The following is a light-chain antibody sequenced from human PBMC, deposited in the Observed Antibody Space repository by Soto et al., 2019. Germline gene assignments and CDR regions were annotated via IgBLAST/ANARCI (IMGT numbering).Light chain of an antibody. V-gene: IGLV2-14*01. CDR2: EVS. CDR1: SSDVGAYNS. Sequence: QSVLTQPASVSGSPAQSIIISCTGTSSDVGAYNSVCWHQQHPGKAHKLMIYEVSNRPSGVSDRFSASKSGNTASLTISGLQADYEGDYYCSSFTRSNTWVFGRGTKLTVL. CDR3: SSFTRSNTWV. J-gene: IGLJ3*02.